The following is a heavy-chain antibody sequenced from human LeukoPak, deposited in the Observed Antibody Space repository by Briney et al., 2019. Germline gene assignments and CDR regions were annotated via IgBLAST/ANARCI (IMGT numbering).Heavy chain of an antibody. J-gene: IGHJ3*02. Sequence: GGSLRLSCAASGFTLDDYGMHWVRQAPGKGLEWVSGINWNSASFGYAGSVKGRFAVSRDNTKNSLYLEMNSLRAEDTALYYCTKDFSDRYLTNPGIFHMWGPGTMVTVSS. CDR2: INWNSASF. CDR1: GFTLDDYG. D-gene: IGHD3-9*01. V-gene: IGHV3-9*01. CDR3: TKDFSDRYLTNPGIFHM.